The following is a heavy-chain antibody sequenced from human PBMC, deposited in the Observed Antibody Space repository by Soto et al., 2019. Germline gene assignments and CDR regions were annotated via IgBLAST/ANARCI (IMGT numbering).Heavy chain of an antibody. Sequence: GGSLRLSCAASGFTFSSYAMSWVRQAPGKGLEWVSAISGGGGSTYSADSVKGRFTIARDNSKNTLYLEMNSLRAEDTAVYCYAKFLTGGSSGHDAFDIWGQGTMVTVSS. J-gene: IGHJ3*02. CDR3: AKFLTGGSSGHDAFDI. CDR1: GFTFSSYA. CDR2: ISGGGGST. V-gene: IGHV3-23*01. D-gene: IGHD6-19*01.